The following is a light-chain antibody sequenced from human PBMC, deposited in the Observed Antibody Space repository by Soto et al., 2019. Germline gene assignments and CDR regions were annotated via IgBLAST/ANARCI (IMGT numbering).Light chain of an antibody. CDR3: QQYKVYPYI. CDR2: KAS. CDR1: QSISSW. Sequence: DIQMTQSTSTLSASVGDRVTITCRASQSISSWLAWYQQKPGQAPKLLIYKASDLQSGISSRFSGSGSGTEFTLTISSLQPDDYATYYCQQYKVYPYIFGQGTKLE. J-gene: IGKJ2*01. V-gene: IGKV1-5*03.